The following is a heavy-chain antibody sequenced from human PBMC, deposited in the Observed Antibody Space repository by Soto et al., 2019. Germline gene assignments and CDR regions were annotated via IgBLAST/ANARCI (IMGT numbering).Heavy chain of an antibody. CDR3: ARERDASSWSSAEYLQH. CDR2: ISAYNGNT. D-gene: IGHD6-13*01. J-gene: IGHJ1*01. Sequence: GASVKVSCKASGYTFTNYGIHWVRQAPGQGLEWMGWISAYNGNTNYAQKLQVRVTMTTDTSTSTAYMEVRSLRSGDTAVYYCARERDASSWSSAEYLQHWGQGTLVTVSS. CDR1: GYTFTNYG. V-gene: IGHV1-18*01.